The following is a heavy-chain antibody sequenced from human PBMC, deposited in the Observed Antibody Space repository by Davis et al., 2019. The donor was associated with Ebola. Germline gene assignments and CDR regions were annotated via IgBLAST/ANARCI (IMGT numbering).Heavy chain of an antibody. V-gene: IGHV3-48*02. CDR2: ISSSSSTI. Sequence: GGSLRLSCAASGFIFRTYTMHWVRQAPGKGLEWVSYISSSSSTIYYADSVKGQFTISRDNAKNSLYLQMNSLRDEDTAVYYCARAPRGSGDYYGMDVWGKGTTVTVSS. CDR1: GFIFRTYT. D-gene: IGHD3-10*01. J-gene: IGHJ6*04. CDR3: ARAPRGSGDYYGMDV.